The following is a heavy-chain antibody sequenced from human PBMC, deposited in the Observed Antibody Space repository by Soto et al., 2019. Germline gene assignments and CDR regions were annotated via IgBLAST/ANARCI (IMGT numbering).Heavy chain of an antibody. CDR1: GGSISSSSYY. CDR3: ARGIAAASGLNWFDP. Sequence: SETLSLTCTVSGGSISSSSYYWGWIRQPPGKGLEWIGSTYYSGSTYYNPSLKSRVTISVDTSKNQFSLKLSSVTAADTAVYYCARGIAAASGLNWFDPWGQGTLVTVSS. V-gene: IGHV4-39*01. D-gene: IGHD6-13*01. J-gene: IGHJ5*02. CDR2: TYYSGST.